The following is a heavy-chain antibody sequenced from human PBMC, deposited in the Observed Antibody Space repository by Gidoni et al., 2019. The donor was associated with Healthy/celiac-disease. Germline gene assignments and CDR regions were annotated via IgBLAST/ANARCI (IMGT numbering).Heavy chain of an antibody. J-gene: IGHJ5*02. Sequence: RVTISVDTSKNQFSLKLSSVTAADTAVYYCARTSAVAGDNWFDPWGQGTLVTVSS. CDR3: ARTSAVAGDNWFDP. D-gene: IGHD6-19*01. V-gene: IGHV4-59*01.